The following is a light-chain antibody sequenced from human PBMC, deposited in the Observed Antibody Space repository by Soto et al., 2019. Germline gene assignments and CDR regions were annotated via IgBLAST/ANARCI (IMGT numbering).Light chain of an antibody. CDR1: QSVLYSSNNKNY. Sequence: DIVMTQSPDSLAVSLGERATINCKSSQSVLYSSNNKNYLAWYQQKPGQPPNLLIYWASTRESGVPDRFSGSGSGTNFTLTISSLQAEDVAVYYCQQYYNTPWTSGQGTKVDI. J-gene: IGKJ1*01. CDR2: WAS. V-gene: IGKV4-1*01. CDR3: QQYYNTPWT.